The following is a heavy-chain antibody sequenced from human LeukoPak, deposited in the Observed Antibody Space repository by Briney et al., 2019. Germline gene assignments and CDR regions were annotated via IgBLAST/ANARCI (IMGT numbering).Heavy chain of an antibody. D-gene: IGHD3-22*01. Sequence: PGGSLRLSRTASGFTFSSFAMTWVRQAPGKGLEWVSTISGGGADTYYADSVKGRFTISRDNSKNTLYLQMNSLRAEDTAVYYCAKDRGGYYFDYWGQGTLVAVSS. CDR1: GFTFSSFA. CDR3: AKDRGGYYFDY. CDR2: ISGGGADT. J-gene: IGHJ4*02. V-gene: IGHV3-23*01.